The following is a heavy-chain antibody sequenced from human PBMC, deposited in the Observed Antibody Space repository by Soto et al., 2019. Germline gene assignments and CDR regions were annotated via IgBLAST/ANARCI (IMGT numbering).Heavy chain of an antibody. CDR1: VDSINIRHW. J-gene: IGHJ4*02. CDR3: AASHFWSGPWTARRLDY. V-gene: IGHV4-4*02. Sequence: PSETLSVTCAFSVDSINIRHWWNCFRQPPGKGLEWIGQISHSGNANYNPSLTSRVTISVDKSKNHFSLKLTSVTAADTAVYYCAASHFWSGPWTARRLDYWGQGTMVTVSS. CDR2: ISHSGNA. D-gene: IGHD3-3*02.